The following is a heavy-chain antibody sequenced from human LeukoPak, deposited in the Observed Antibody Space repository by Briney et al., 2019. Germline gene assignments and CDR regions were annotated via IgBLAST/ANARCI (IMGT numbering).Heavy chain of an antibody. V-gene: IGHV4-4*07. CDR1: GGSISSYY. D-gene: IGHD2-15*01. CDR3: VRDPWVASRDDSLGY. Sequence: SETLSLTCTVSGGSISSYYWSWIRQPAGKGLEWIGRIYTSGSTNYNPSLKSRVTMSVDTSKNQFSLRLNSVTAADTAVYYCVRDPWVASRDDSLGYWGQGTLVTVSS. CDR2: IYTSGST. J-gene: IGHJ4*02.